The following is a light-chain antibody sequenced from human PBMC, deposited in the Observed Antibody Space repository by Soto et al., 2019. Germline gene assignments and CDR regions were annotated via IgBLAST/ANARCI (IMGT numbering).Light chain of an antibody. CDR1: QDISNY. CDR2: DAS. Sequence: DLQMTQSPSSLSASVGDRVTITCQASQDISNYLNWYQQKPGKAPKLLIYDASNLETGVPSRFSGRGSGTYFTFTISSLQPEDIATYNCQQYDNLPFTFGQGTRLEIK. J-gene: IGKJ5*01. CDR3: QQYDNLPFT. V-gene: IGKV1-33*01.